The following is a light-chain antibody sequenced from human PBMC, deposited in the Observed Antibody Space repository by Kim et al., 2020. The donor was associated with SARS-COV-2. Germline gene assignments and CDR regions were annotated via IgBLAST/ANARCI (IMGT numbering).Light chain of an antibody. CDR1: QRVSNSS. CDR2: CAS. Sequence: PDESTTLSCRASQRVSNSSLVWYQKKPGQAPRLHIYCASSRATGIPDRFSGSGSGTDFTLTISRLEPEDFAVYYCQQYDNSPPVTFGGGTKVDIK. CDR3: QQYDNSPPVT. V-gene: IGKV3-20*01. J-gene: IGKJ4*01.